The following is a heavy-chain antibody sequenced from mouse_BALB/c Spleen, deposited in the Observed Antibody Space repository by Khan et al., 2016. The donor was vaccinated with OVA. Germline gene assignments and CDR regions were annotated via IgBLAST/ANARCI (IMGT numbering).Heavy chain of an antibody. V-gene: IGHV1S34*01. CDR1: GYSFTGYY. Sequence: LVKTGASVKISCKASGYSFTGYYMHWVKQSHGKSLEWIGYISCYNGATSYNQKIKGKATFTVDKSSSTAYMQLNSLSSEDSAVYYCARGDYYGICAFAYWGQGTLVTVSA. CDR2: ISCYNGAT. CDR3: ARGDYYGICAFAY. J-gene: IGHJ3*01. D-gene: IGHD1-1*01.